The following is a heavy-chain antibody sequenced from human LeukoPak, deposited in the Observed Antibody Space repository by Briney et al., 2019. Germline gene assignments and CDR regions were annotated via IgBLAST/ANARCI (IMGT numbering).Heavy chain of an antibody. D-gene: IGHD2-15*01. CDR1: GGSFSGYY. CDR3: ARGKVVVVVAATYYYYYGMDV. CDR2: IDHSGST. J-gene: IGHJ6*02. V-gene: IGHV4-34*01. Sequence: ETLSLTCAVYGGSFSGYYWSWIRQPPGKGLEWNGEIDHSGSTNYNPSLKSRVTISVDTSKNQFSLKLSSVTAADTAVYYCARGKVVVVVAATYYYYYGMDVWGQGTTVTVSS.